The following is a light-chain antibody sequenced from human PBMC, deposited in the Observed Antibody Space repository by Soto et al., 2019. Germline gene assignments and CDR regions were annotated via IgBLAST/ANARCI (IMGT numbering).Light chain of an antibody. CDR1: QSVGSN. CDR2: AAS. V-gene: IGKV3-15*01. Sequence: EVVMTQSPATLSVSPWETATLSCRASQSVGSNLAWYQQKPGQAPRLLIYAASTRATGIPARFSGSGSGTEFTLIISSLQSEDFAVYYCQQRSNWPSGTFGQGTRLEIK. CDR3: QQRSNWPSGT. J-gene: IGKJ5*01.